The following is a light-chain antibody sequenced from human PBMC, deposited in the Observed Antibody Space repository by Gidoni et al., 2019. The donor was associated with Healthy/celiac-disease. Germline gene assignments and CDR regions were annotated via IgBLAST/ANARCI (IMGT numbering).Light chain of an antibody. J-gene: IGKJ4*02. V-gene: IGKV3-20*01. CDR1: QSVSSSY. CDR3: QHYGSSPKKLT. CDR2: GAS. Sequence: EIVLTQSPGTLSLMPGERATLSCRASQSVSSSYLAWYQQKPGQAPRLLIYGASSRATGIPDRFSGSGSGTDFTLTISILGPEDYAMYYCQHYGSSPKKLTFXGXTKVEIK.